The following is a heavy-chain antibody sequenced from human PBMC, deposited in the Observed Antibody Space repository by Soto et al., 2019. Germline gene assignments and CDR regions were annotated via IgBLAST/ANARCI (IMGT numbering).Heavy chain of an antibody. CDR2: ISAYNGNT. CDR3: ARGYYDYVWGSNFDY. D-gene: IGHD3-16*01. V-gene: IGHV1-18*04. Sequence: FTSYGISWVRQAPGQGLEWMGWISAYNGNTNYAQKLQGRVTMTTDTSTSTAYMELRSLRSDDTAVYYCARGYYDYVWGSNFDYWGQGTLVTVSS. CDR1: FTSYG. J-gene: IGHJ4*02.